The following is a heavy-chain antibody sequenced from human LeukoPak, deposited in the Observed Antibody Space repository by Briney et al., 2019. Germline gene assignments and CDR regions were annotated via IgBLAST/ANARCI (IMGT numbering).Heavy chain of an antibody. CDR3: ARERGYCSSTSCPVHDAFDI. CDR2: IIPIFGTA. D-gene: IGHD2-2*01. V-gene: IGHV1-69*05. J-gene: IGHJ3*02. CDR1: GGTFSSYA. Sequence: SVKVSCKASGGTFSSYAISWVRQAPGQGLEWMGGIIPIFGTANYAQKFQGRVTITTDESTSTAYMELSSLRSEDTAVYYCARERGYCSSTSCPVHDAFDIWGQGTMVTVSS.